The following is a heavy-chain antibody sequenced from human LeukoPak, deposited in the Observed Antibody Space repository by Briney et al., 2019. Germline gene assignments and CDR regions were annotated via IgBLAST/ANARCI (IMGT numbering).Heavy chain of an antibody. CDR3: AREDMWAFDI. CDR2: IKPDGSQK. D-gene: IGHD2-15*01. Sequence: PGGSLRLSCAASGFTFSHYWMSWVRQAPGRGLEWVANIKPDGSQKDYVDFVKGRFTISRDNAKSSLYLQMDSLRSEDTAVYFCAREDMWAFDIWGQGTMVTVSS. CDR1: GFTFSHYW. J-gene: IGHJ3*02. V-gene: IGHV3-7*01.